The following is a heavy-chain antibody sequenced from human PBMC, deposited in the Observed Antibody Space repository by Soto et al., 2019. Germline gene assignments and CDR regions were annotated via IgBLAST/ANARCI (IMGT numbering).Heavy chain of an antibody. J-gene: IGHJ6*02. CDR3: ARHVPYCSDTSHCAYGMDV. V-gene: IGHV4-59*08. D-gene: IGHD2-2*01. CDR1: GGSISSYY. Sequence: SETLSLTCTVSGGSISSYYWSWIRQPPGKGLEWIGYIYYSGSTNYNPSLKSRVTISVDTSKNQISLKLSTVTAADTAVYYCARHVPYCSDTSHCAYGMDVWGQGTTVTVSS. CDR2: IYYSGST.